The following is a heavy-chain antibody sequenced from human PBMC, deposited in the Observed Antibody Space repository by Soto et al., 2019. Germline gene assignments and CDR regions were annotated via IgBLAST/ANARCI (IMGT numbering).Heavy chain of an antibody. CDR1: GGSVSTGSYD. V-gene: IGHV4-61*01. CDR3: ARDGHGMDV. Sequence: SETLSLTCTVSGGSVSTGSYDWSWIRQPPGKGLEWIGKIFFTGSAHYNPSLRNRVTMSVDTSKDQFSLTLTSVTAADTAVYYCARDGHGMDVWGQGXTVTVYS. CDR2: IFFTGSA. J-gene: IGHJ6*02.